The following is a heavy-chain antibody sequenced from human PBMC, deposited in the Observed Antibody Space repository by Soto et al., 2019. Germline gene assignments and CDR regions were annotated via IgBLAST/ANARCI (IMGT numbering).Heavy chain of an antibody. CDR2: INPSDGGT. CDR3: ARGSLTTVTSPIDN. J-gene: IGHJ4*02. CDR1: GYTFTRYY. Sequence: ASVKVSCKASGYTFTRYYMRWVRHDPGQGLEWMGIINPSDGGTSYAQKFQGRVTMTSDTSTSTVYMELSSLRSEDTAVYYCARGSLTTVTSPIDNWGQGSLVTVSS. D-gene: IGHD4-17*01. V-gene: IGHV1-46*03.